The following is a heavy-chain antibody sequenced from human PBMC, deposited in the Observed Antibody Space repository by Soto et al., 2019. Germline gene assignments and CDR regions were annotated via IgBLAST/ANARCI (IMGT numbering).Heavy chain of an antibody. CDR2: ISAYNGNT. Sequence: ALVKVSLKTSLYTFSNYGINRVRQAPGQGLEWMGWISAYNGNTNYAQKLQGRVTMTTDTSTSTAYMELRSLRSDDTAVYYCARDLGGGRWPKYYFDYWGEGTLVTVSS. CDR1: LYTFSNYG. D-gene: IGHD1-26*01. V-gene: IGHV1-18*01. CDR3: ARDLGGGRWPKYYFDY. J-gene: IGHJ4*02.